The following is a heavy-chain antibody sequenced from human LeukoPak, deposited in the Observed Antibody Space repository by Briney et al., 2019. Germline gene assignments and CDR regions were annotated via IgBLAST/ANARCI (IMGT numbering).Heavy chain of an antibody. CDR3: AKDLRYYDGY. CDR2: ISGSGGST. D-gene: IGHD3-22*01. CDR1: GSSFRSYA. V-gene: IGHV3-23*01. Sequence: GGSLRLSCGASGSSFRSYAMSWVRQAPGRGLECVSAISGSGGSTYYADSVKGRFTISRDNSKNTLYLQMNSLRAEDTAVYYCAKDLRYYDGYWGQGTLVTVSS. J-gene: IGHJ4*02.